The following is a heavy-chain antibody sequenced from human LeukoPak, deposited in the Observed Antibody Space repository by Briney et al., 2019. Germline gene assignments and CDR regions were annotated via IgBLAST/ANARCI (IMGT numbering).Heavy chain of an antibody. CDR1: GFTFSSYD. CDR2: IGTAGDT. D-gene: IGHD2-2*01. J-gene: IGHJ3*02. V-gene: IGHV3-13*04. Sequence: GGSLRLSCAASGFTFSSYDMHWVRQATGKGLEWVSAIGTAGDTYYPGSVKGRFTISRENAKNSLYLQMNSLRAGDTAVYYRARGHCSSTSCYYAFDIWGQGTMVTVSS. CDR3: ARGHCSSTSCYYAFDI.